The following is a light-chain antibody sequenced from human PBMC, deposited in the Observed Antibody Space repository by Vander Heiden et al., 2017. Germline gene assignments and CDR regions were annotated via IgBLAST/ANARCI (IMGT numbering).Light chain of an antibody. Sequence: DIQMTQSPSSLSASVGDRVTITCQARQDISNYLTWYQQKPGKAPRLLIYGASNLETGVPSRFSGSGSGTDFTFTISSLQPEDIATYYCQQYDNLPLTFGGGTKVEIK. V-gene: IGKV1-33*01. CDR3: QQYDNLPLT. J-gene: IGKJ4*01. CDR2: GAS. CDR1: QDISNY.